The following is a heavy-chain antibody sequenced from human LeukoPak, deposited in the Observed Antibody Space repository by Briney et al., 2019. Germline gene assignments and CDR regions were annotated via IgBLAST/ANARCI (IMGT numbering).Heavy chain of an antibody. Sequence: SETLSLTCTVPGGSISSGDYYWSWIRQPPGKGLEWIGYIYYSGSTYYNPSLKSRVTISVDTSKNQFSLKLSSVTAADTAVYYCASRSRKYGGNEDYWGQGTLVTVSS. D-gene: IGHD4-23*01. CDR3: ASRSRKYGGNEDY. CDR1: GGSISSGDYY. J-gene: IGHJ4*02. V-gene: IGHV4-30-4*08. CDR2: IYYSGST.